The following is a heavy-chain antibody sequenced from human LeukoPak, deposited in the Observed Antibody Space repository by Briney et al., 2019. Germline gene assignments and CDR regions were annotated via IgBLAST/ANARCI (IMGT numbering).Heavy chain of an antibody. CDR2: ISWNSAGI. V-gene: IGHV3-9*03. CDR3: ARGMATGGRLDY. J-gene: IGHJ4*02. CDR1: GFTFDDYA. D-gene: IGHD5-24*01. Sequence: GRSLRLSCAASGFTFDDYAMHWVRQAPGKGLEWVSGISWNSAGIGYADSVKGRFTISRDNAKNSLYLQMNSLRPEDVALYYCARGMATGGRLDYWGQGTLVTVSS.